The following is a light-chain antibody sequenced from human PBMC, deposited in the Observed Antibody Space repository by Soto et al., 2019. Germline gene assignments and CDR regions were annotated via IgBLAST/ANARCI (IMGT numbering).Light chain of an antibody. J-gene: IGKJ1*01. CDR3: QQYAGSPWT. CDR2: DTS. CDR1: QSVSSSY. V-gene: IGKV3-20*01. Sequence: EIVLTQSPGTLSLSPGERATLSCRASQSVSSSYLVWYQQKPGQAPRLLIYDTSSGATGIPDRFSGSGSGTDFTLTISRLEPEDFAVYYCQQYAGSPWTFGQGTKVDIK.